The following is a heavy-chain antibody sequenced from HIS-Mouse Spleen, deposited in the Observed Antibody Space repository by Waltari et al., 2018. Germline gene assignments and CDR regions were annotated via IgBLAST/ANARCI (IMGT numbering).Heavy chain of an antibody. V-gene: IGHV4-39*07. D-gene: IGHD6-13*01. CDR1: GGSISRSSYY. J-gene: IGHJ2*01. CDR2: IYYSGST. Sequence: QLQLQESGPGLGKPSETLSLTCTVSGGSISRSSYYGGWLRQPPGQGLEWMWSIYYSGSTYYNPSLKSRVTISVDTSKNQFSLKLSSVTAADTAVYYCAREIPYSSSWYDWYFDLWGRGTLVTVSS. CDR3: AREIPYSSSWYDWYFDL.